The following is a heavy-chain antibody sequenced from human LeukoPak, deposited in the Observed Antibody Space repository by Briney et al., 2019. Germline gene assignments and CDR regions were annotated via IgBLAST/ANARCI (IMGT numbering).Heavy chain of an antibody. J-gene: IGHJ3*02. CDR2: IGIGDDT. Sequence: GGSLRLSCAASGFTFRDYDMHWARQVPGRGLEWVSAIGIGDDTHYPDSVKGRFTISRENAKNSLYLQMNTLRDGDTAVYYCIRGGIRVSGIDAFDIWGQGTMVTVSS. D-gene: IGHD5/OR15-5a*01. V-gene: IGHV3-13*01. CDR1: GFTFRDYD. CDR3: IRGGIRVSGIDAFDI.